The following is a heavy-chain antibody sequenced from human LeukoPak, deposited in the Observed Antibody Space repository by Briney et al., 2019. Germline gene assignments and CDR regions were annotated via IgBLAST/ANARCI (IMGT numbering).Heavy chain of an antibody. J-gene: IGHJ4*02. CDR3: AAAGYSGYDPPHFDY. V-gene: IGHV5-51*01. D-gene: IGHD5-12*01. CDR2: IYPGDSDT. Sequence: HGESLKISCKGSGYSFTSYWIGWVRQMPGKGLEWMGIIYPGDSDTRYSQSFQGQVTISADKSISTAYLQWSSLKASDTAMYYCAAAGYSGYDPPHFDYWGQGTLVTVSS. CDR1: GYSFTSYW.